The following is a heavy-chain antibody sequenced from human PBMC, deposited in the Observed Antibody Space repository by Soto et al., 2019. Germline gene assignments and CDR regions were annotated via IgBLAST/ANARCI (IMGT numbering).Heavy chain of an antibody. CDR1: GFTFSSYS. CDR2: ISSSSSYI. J-gene: IGHJ4*02. CDR3: ARDPIAAAGTCDY. D-gene: IGHD6-13*01. Sequence: GGSLRLSCAASGFTFSSYSMNWVRQAPGKGLEWVSSISSSSSYIYYADSVKGRFTISRDNAKNSLYLQMNSLRAEDTAVYYCARDPIAAAGTCDYCGQGKLVIVS. V-gene: IGHV3-21*01.